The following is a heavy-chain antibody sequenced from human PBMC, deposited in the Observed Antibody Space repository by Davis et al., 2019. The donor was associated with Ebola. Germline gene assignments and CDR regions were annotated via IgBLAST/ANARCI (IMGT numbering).Heavy chain of an antibody. CDR3: ARVYCSGGSCYYYGDYFDY. V-gene: IGHV3-53*01. D-gene: IGHD2-15*01. J-gene: IGHJ4*02. CDR1: GFTVSSNY. Sequence: GGSLRLSCAASGFTVSSNYMSWVRQAPGKGLEWVSVIYSGGSTYYADSVKGRFTISRDNSKNTLYLQMNSLRAEDTAVYYCARVYCSGGSCYYYGDYFDYWGQGTLVTVSS. CDR2: IYSGGST.